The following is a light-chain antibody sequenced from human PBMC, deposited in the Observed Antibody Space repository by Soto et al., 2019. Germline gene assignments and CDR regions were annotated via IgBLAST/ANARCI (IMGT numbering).Light chain of an antibody. Sequence: EIVLTRSPVSLSWSPGEGGATCCRASQSVSSSYLAWYQQKPGQAPRLLIYGASNRATGIPDRFSGSGSGTDFTLTISRLETEDFAVYYCQQYGSSGTFGQGTKVDIK. CDR2: GAS. J-gene: IGKJ1*01. CDR1: QSVSSSY. V-gene: IGKV3-20*01. CDR3: QQYGSSGT.